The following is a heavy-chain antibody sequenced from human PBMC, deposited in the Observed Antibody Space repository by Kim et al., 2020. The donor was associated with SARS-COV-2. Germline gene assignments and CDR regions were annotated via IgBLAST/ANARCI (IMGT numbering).Heavy chain of an antibody. CDR2: IYYSGST. CDR1: GGSISSYY. Sequence: SETLSLTCTVSGGSISSYYWSWIRQPPGKGLEWIGYIYYSGSTNYNPSLKSRVTISVDTSKNQFSLKLSSVTAADTAVYYCARSHNYDILTGYVDHNWFDPWGQGTLVTVSS. V-gene: IGHV4-59*13. CDR3: ARSHNYDILTGYVDHNWFDP. J-gene: IGHJ5*02. D-gene: IGHD3-9*01.